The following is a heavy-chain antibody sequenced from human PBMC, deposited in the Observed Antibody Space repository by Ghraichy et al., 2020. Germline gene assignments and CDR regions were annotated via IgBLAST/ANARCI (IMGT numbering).Heavy chain of an antibody. D-gene: IGHD1-26*01. J-gene: IGHJ4*02. Sequence: GESLNISCKGSGYSFTSYWIGWVRQMPGKGLEWMGIIYPGDSDTRYSPSFQGQVTISANKSISTAYLQWSSLKASDTAMYYCARRETLYSGTYYFHYWGQGTLVTVSS. CDR2: IYPGDSDT. CDR1: GYSFTSYW. CDR3: ARRETLYSGTYYFHY. V-gene: IGHV5-51*01.